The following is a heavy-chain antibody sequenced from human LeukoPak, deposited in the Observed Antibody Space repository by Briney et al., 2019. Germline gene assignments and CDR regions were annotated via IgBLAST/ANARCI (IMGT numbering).Heavy chain of an antibody. D-gene: IGHD7-27*01. CDR1: GGSISSSSYY. CDR2: IYYSGST. V-gene: IGHV4-39*01. CDR3: ARSRAAGDARYFAC. Sequence: SETLSLTCNVSGGSISSSSYYWGWIRQPPGMGLEWIGSIYYSGSTYYNPSLKSRVTISVDTSKNQFSLKLSSVTAADTAVYYCARSRAAGDARYFACWGQGTLVTVSS. J-gene: IGHJ4*02.